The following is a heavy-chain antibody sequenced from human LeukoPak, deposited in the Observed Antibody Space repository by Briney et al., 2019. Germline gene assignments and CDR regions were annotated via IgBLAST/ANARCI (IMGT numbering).Heavy chain of an antibody. CDR1: GGTFSSYA. J-gene: IGHJ5*02. CDR3: AREESDNWFDP. CDR2: IIPILGIA. Sequence: SVKVSCKASGGTFSSYAISWVRQAPGQGLEWMGRIIPILGIANYAQKFQGRVTITADKSTSTAYMELSSLRSEDTAVYYCAREESDNWFDPWGQGTLVTVSS. V-gene: IGHV1-69*04.